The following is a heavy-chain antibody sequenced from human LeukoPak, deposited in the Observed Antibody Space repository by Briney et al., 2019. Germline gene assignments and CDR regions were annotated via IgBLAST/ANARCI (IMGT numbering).Heavy chain of an antibody. D-gene: IGHD6-13*01. V-gene: IGHV4-61*02. CDR3: ARAHSSSWEGNWFDP. CDR2: IYTSGST. J-gene: IGHJ5*02. Sequence: PSQTLSLTCTVSGGSISSGSYYWSWIRQPAGTGLEWIGRIYTSGSTNYNPSLKSRVTISVDTSKNQFSLKLSSVTAADTAVYYCARAHSSSWEGNWFDPWGQGTLVTVSS. CDR1: GGSISSGSYY.